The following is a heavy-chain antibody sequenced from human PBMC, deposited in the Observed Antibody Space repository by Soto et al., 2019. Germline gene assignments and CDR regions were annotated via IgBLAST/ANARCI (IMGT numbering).Heavy chain of an antibody. J-gene: IGHJ4*02. CDR3: ARAPYQWLSPTYYFDY. D-gene: IGHD3-22*01. CDR1: GGSISSGGYS. Sequence: PSETLSLTCAVSGGSISSGGYSWSWIRQPPGKCLYWIGYIYHSWSSYYNPSLKSRVTISVDRSKNQFSLKLSFVTAADTAVYYCARAPYQWLSPTYYFDYWGQGTLVTSPQ. CDR2: IYHSWSS. V-gene: IGHV4-30-2*01.